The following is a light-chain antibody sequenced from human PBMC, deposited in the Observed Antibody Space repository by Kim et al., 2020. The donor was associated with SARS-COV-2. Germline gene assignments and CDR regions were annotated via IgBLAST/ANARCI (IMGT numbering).Light chain of an antibody. CDR2: AAS. CDR3: QQANSFPIT. Sequence: ASEVDRVTITCRASQGKSSLLALYQQKAGKAPKLLIYAASSLHSWVPSRFSGRGSGTDFTLTISSRQPEDVATYYCQQANSFPITFGHGTRLEIK. CDR1: QGKSSL. J-gene: IGKJ5*01. V-gene: IGKV1-12*01.